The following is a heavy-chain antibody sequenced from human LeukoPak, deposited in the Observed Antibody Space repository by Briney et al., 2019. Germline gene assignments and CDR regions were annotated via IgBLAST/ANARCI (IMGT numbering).Heavy chain of an antibody. D-gene: IGHD3-22*01. CDR2: IYYSGST. J-gene: IGHJ4*02. V-gene: IGHV4-39*01. CDR3: ARYYYDSSGYYSGDYFDY. CDR1: GGSISSSSYY. Sequence: SETLSLTCTVSGGSISSSSYYWGWIRQPPGKGLEWIGSIYYSGSTYYNPSLKSRVTISVDTSKNQFSLKLSSVTAADTAVYYCARYYYDSSGYYSGDYFDYWGRGTLVTVSS.